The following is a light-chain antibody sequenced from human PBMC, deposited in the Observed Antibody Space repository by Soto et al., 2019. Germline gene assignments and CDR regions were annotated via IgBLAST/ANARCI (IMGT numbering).Light chain of an antibody. J-gene: IGKJ5*01. V-gene: IGKV3-20*01. Sequence: DIVLTQSPGTLSLSPGERATLSCRASESVTSSYLAWYQQKPGQAPRLLIYGASSMDTGIPDRFSGSGSGTDFTLTISRLEPEDFAVYYCQQYGISRNTFCQGTRLESK. CDR2: GAS. CDR1: ESVTSSY. CDR3: QQYGISRNT.